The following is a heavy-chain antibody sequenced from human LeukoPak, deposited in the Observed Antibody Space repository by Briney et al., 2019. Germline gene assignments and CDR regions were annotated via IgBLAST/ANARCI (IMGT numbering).Heavy chain of an antibody. V-gene: IGHV3-23*01. CDR3: ATTTYYDFWSDFDY. J-gene: IGHJ4*02. CDR1: GFTFSSYA. CDR2: ISGSGGST. D-gene: IGHD3-3*01. Sequence: GGSLRLSCAAPGFTFSSYAMSWVRQAPGKGLEWVSAISGSGGSTYYADSVKGRFTISRDNSKNTLYLQMNSLRAEDTAVYYCATTTYYDFWSDFDYWGQGTLVTVSS.